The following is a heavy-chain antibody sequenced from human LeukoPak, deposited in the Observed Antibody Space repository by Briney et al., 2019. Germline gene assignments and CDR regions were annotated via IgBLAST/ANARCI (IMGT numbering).Heavy chain of an antibody. CDR2: IYYSGST. CDR1: GGSISSSSYY. J-gene: IGHJ6*02. CDR3: ARLGYCSSTSCEYHYYYYGMDV. D-gene: IGHD2-2*01. V-gene: IGHV4-39*01. Sequence: SETLSLTCTVSGGSISSSSYYWGWIRQPPGKGLEWIGSIYYSGSTYYNPSLKSRVTISVDTSKNQFSLKLSSVTAADTAVYYCARLGYCSSTSCEYHYYYYGMDVWGQGTTVTVSS.